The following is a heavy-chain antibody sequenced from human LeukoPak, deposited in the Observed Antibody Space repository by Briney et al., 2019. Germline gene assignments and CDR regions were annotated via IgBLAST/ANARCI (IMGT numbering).Heavy chain of an antibody. CDR2: INAGNGNT. D-gene: IGHD2-2*01. J-gene: IGHJ4*02. CDR3: AKGGDCSSTNCYLPFDY. V-gene: IGHV1-3*01. CDR1: GYTFTSYA. Sequence: ASVKVSCKASGYTFTSYAMHWVRQAPGQRLEWMGWINAGNGNTKYSQKFQGRVTITRDTSASTAYMELSSLRSEDTAVYYCAKGGDCSSTNCYLPFDYWGQGTLVTVSS.